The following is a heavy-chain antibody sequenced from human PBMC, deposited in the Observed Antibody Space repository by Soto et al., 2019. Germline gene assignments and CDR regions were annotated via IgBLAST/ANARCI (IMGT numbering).Heavy chain of an antibody. Sequence: SQTLSLTCAISVDSVSSNSAAWNWIRQSPSRGLEWLGRTYYRSKWYNDYAVSVKSRITINPDTSKNQFSLQLNSVTPEDTAVYYCARGYCSGGSCYSSLKNWFDPWGQGTLVTVSS. CDR1: VDSVSSNSAA. J-gene: IGHJ5*02. CDR3: ARGYCSGGSCYSSLKNWFDP. CDR2: TYYRSKWYN. D-gene: IGHD2-15*01. V-gene: IGHV6-1*01.